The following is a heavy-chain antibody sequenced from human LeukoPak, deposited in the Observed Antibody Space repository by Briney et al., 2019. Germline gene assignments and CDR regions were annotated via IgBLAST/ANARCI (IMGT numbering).Heavy chain of an antibody. CDR2: ISSSSSYI. J-gene: IGHJ4*02. CDR1: GFTFSSYS. Sequence: GGSLRLSCAASGFTFSSYSMNWVRQAPGKGLEWVSSISSSSSYIYYADSVKGRFTISRDNAKNSLYLQMNSLRAEDTAVYYCARAKQYYYDSSGYLWVDYFDYWGQGTLVTVSS. V-gene: IGHV3-21*01. D-gene: IGHD3-22*01. CDR3: ARAKQYYYDSSGYLWVDYFDY.